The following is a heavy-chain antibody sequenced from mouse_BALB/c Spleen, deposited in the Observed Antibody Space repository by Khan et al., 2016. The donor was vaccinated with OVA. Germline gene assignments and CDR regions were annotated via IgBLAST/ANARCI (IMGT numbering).Heavy chain of an antibody. V-gene: IGHV2-6-5*01. CDR1: GFSLTDYA. Sequence: QVQLKESGPGLVAPSQSLSITCTVSGFSLTDYAVSWIRQPPGKGLEWLGVIWVSGSKYYNSVLIPRLSISKDNSKSQVFLQMNSLQNDDTTMYYCARDPPYYSMDYWGQGTSVTVSS. CDR3: ARDPPYYSMDY. J-gene: IGHJ4*01. CDR2: IWVSGSK.